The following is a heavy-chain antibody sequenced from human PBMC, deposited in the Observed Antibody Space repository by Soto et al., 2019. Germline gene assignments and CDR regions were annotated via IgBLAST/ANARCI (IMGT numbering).Heavy chain of an antibody. Sequence: SETLSLTCTVSGGSISSSSYYWGWIRQPPGKGLEWIGSIYYSGSTYYNPSLKSRVTISVDTSKNQFSLKLSSVTAADTAGYYCARHVGYCSGGSCSEPYNWFDPWGQGTLVTVSS. CDR1: GGSISSSSYY. V-gene: IGHV4-39*01. D-gene: IGHD2-15*01. J-gene: IGHJ5*02. CDR2: IYYSGST. CDR3: ARHVGYCSGGSCSEPYNWFDP.